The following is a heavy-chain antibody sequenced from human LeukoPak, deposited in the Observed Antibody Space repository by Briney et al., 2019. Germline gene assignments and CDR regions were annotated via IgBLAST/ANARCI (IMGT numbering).Heavy chain of an antibody. CDR1: GGSFSGYY. V-gene: IGHV4-34*01. CDR2: INHSGST. D-gene: IGHD1-26*01. CDR3: ARDRGFYYYYMDV. J-gene: IGHJ6*03. Sequence: SETLSLTCAVYGGSFSGYYWSWIRQPPGKGLEWIGEINHSGSTNYNPSLKSRVTISVDTSKNQFSLKLSSVTAADTAVYYCARDRGFYYYYMDVWGKGTTVTVSS.